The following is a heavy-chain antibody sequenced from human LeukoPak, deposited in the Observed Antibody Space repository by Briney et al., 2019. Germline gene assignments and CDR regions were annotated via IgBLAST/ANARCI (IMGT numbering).Heavy chain of an antibody. D-gene: IGHD4/OR15-4a*01. V-gene: IGHV3-23*01. CDR3: AKGRDYGPADY. CDR1: GFIFNTHA. Sequence: GGSLRLPCAASGFIFNTHAMSWVRQAPGKGLEWVSGLSGSGGSTDYADSVKGRFTVSRDNSKNTLFLQMNSLRAEDTAIYYCAKGRDYGPADYWGQGTLVTVSS. J-gene: IGHJ4*02. CDR2: LSGSGGST.